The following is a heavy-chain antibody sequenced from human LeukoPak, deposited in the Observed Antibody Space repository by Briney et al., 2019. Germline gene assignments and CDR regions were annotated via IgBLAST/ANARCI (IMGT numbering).Heavy chain of an antibody. CDR2: ISGSGGST. CDR3: AKGLGFDPYFDY. Sequence: GGSLRLSCAASGFTFSSYAMSWVRQAPGKGLEWVSAISGSGGSTYYADSAKGRFTISTDNSKNTLYLQMNSLRAEDTAVYYCAKGLGFDPYFDYWGQGTLVTVSS. D-gene: IGHD3-10*01. CDR1: GFTFSSYA. V-gene: IGHV3-23*01. J-gene: IGHJ4*02.